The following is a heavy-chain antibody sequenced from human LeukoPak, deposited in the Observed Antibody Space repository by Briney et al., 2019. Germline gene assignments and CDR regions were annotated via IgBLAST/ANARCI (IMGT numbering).Heavy chain of an antibody. V-gene: IGHV1-18*01. CDR3: ARGRTKTRWFGELFFDY. D-gene: IGHD3-10*01. CDR2: ISAYNGNT. J-gene: IGHJ4*02. CDR1: GGTFSSYA. Sequence: ASVKVSCKASGGTFSSYAISWVRQAPGQGLEWVGWISAYNGNTNYAQKLQGRVTMTTDTSTSTAYMELRSLRSDDTAVYYCARGRTKTRWFGELFFDYWGQGTLVTVSS.